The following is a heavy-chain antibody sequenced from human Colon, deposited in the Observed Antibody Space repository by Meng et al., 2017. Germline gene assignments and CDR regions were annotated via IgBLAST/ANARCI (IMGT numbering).Heavy chain of an antibody. J-gene: IGHJ4*02. CDR3: ARDTLYGSDY. Sequence: QVHRHESGPGLVRPSDDLSLVCTVSGGSIKSGGYHWSWVRQHPGKGLEYIGSMSDSGTTDYNPSLRSRVSISEIGSSKNQFSLTLRSVTAADTATYFCARDTLYGSDYWGQGVLVTVSS. V-gene: IGHV4-31*03. D-gene: IGHD4-17*01. CDR1: GGSIKSGGYH. CDR2: MSDSGTT.